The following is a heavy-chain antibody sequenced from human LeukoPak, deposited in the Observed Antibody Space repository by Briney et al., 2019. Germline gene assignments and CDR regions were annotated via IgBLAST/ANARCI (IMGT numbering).Heavy chain of an antibody. CDR1: GFPFGDYA. Sequence: KPGRSLRLSCTASGFPFGDYAMSWFRQAPGKGLEWVGFIRSKAYGGTTEYAASVKGRFTISRDDSKSIAYLQMNSLKTEDTAVYYCTRETIESTLWFDPWGQGTLVTVSS. CDR3: TRETIESTLWFDP. CDR2: IRSKAYGGTT. J-gene: IGHJ5*02. D-gene: IGHD2/OR15-2a*01. V-gene: IGHV3-49*05.